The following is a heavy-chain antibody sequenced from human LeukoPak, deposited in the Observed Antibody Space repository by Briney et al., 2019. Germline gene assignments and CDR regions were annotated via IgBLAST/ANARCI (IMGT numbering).Heavy chain of an antibody. V-gene: IGHV4-39*01. CDR1: GGSISSSSYY. D-gene: IGHD3-22*01. CDR3: ARREPDYYDSSGYSPLDY. CDR2: IYYSGST. Sequence: SETLSLTCTVSGGSISSSSYYWGWIRQPPGKGLEWIGSIYYSGSTYYNPSLKSRVTISVDTSKNQFSLKLSSVTAADTAVYYCARREPDYYDSSGYSPLDYWGQGTLVTVSS. J-gene: IGHJ4*02.